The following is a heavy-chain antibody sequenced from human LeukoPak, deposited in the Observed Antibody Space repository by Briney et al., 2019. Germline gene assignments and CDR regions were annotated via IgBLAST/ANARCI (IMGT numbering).Heavy chain of an antibody. CDR2: IKGDGSST. CDR1: GFTFSSNW. Sequence: GGSLRLSCAASGFTFSSNWMHWVRQAPGKGLVWVSRIKGDGSSTSYADSVKGRFTISRDNAKNTLFLQMNSLRAEDTAVYYCVRDGVGAPPFDYWGQGALVTVSS. D-gene: IGHD1-26*01. V-gene: IGHV3-74*01. J-gene: IGHJ4*02. CDR3: VRDGVGAPPFDY.